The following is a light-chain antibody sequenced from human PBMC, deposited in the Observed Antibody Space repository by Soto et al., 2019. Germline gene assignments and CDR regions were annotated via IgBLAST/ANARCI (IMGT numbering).Light chain of an antibody. CDR2: GAS. J-gene: IGKJ2*01. CDR1: QSVSSSQ. CDR3: QQYATSPHT. Sequence: EIVLTQSPGTLYLSPGESATLSCRASQSVSSSQVAWYQLKPGQAPRLLIYGASSRATGIPDRFSGVGSETDFTLTISRREPEDFAVYYCQQYATSPHTFGQGTKGEIK. V-gene: IGKV3-20*01.